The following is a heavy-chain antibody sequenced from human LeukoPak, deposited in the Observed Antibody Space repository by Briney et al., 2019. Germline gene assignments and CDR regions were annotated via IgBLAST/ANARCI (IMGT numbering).Heavy chain of an antibody. CDR1: GYTFTSYD. V-gene: IGHV1-8*01. D-gene: IGHD6-6*01. CDR3: ARRYSTSPSHFKIVDNHWCAP. Sequence: ASVRVSCKASGYTFTSYDINWVRQAPGQGLEWMGWMNPNSGNTDYAEKLQGRVTITRNNSISTAYLELSSLRAEDTAVYYCARRYSTSPSHFKIVDNHWCAPWGQGAPVTVSS. J-gene: IGHJ5*02. CDR2: MNPNSGNT.